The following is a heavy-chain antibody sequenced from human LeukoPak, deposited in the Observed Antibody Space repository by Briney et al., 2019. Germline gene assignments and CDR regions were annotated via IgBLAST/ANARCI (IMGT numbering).Heavy chain of an antibody. CDR3: ARDRSIWFGEFLGD. CDR1: GGSISSYY. V-gene: IGHV4-59*12. J-gene: IGHJ4*02. D-gene: IGHD3-10*01. Sequence: SETLSLTCTVSGGSISSYYWSWIRQPPGKGLEWIGNIYYTGSTYYNPSLKSRVTISVDTSKNQFSLKLRSVTAADTAVYYCARDRSIWFGEFLGDWGQGTLVTVSS. CDR2: IYYTGST.